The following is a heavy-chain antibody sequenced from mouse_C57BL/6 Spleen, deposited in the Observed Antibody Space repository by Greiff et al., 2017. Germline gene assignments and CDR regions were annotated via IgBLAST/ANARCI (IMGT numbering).Heavy chain of an antibody. D-gene: IGHD1-1*01. CDR2: ISNLAYSI. V-gene: IGHV5-15*01. J-gene: IGHJ1*03. Sequence: DVKLVESGGGLVQPGGSLKLSCAASGFTFSDYGMAWVRQAPRKGPEWVAFISNLAYSIYYADTVTGRFTISRENAKNTLYLEMSSLRSEDTAMYYCARQNYGSSYGYFDVWGTGTTVTVSS. CDR1: GFTFSDYG. CDR3: ARQNYGSSYGYFDV.